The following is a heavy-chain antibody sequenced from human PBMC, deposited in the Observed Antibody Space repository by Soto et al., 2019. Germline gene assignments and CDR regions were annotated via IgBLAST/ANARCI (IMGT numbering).Heavy chain of an antibody. CDR2: IKDDGSDK. Sequence: EVQLVESGGGLVQPGGSLRLSCAASGFTFRSYRMSWVRQAPGKGLEWVANIKDDGSDKYYVDSVKGRFTISRDNAKNSLYLQMNSLRVEDTAVYYCARSSPLGPPGYWGQGTLVTVSA. CDR1: GFTFRSYR. CDR3: ARSSPLGPPGY. V-gene: IGHV3-7*01. J-gene: IGHJ4*02.